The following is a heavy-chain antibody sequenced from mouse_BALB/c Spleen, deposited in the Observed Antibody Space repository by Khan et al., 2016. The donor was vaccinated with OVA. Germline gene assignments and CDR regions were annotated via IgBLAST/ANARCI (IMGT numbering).Heavy chain of an antibody. CDR1: GYTFTSYT. V-gene: IGHV1-4*01. D-gene: IGHD2-14*01. CDR3: VRDGAYHRNDGWFAY. Sequence: VKLQESGAELARPGASVKMSCKASGYTFTSYTIHWIKLRPGQGLEWIGYIKPSNGYSNYNQKFKDKVTLTADKSSTTAYMQLSSLTSDDSAVYNCVRDGAYHRNDGWFAYWGLGTLVTVSA. J-gene: IGHJ3*01. CDR2: IKPSNGYS.